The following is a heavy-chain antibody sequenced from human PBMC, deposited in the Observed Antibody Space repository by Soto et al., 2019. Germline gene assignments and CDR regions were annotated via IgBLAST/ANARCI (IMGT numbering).Heavy chain of an antibody. CDR2: ISGSGGST. V-gene: IGHV3-23*01. Sequence: GGSLRLSCAASGFTFSSYAMSWVRQAPGKGLEWVSAISGSGGSTYYADSVKGRFTISRDNSKNTLYLQMNSLRAEDTAVYYCAKGGLVIIPHYYYYYMDVWGKGTTVTVSS. CDR3: AKGGLVIIPHYYYYYMDV. J-gene: IGHJ6*03. CDR1: GFTFSSYA. D-gene: IGHD3-3*01.